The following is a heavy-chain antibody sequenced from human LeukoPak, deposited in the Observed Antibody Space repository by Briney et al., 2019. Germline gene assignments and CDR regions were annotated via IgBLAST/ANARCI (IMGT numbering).Heavy chain of an antibody. CDR1: GFTFSNYA. CDR2: ITPSGANT. V-gene: IGHV3-23*01. D-gene: IGHD4-17*01. J-gene: IGHJ4*02. Sequence: GGSLRLSCAASGFTFSNYAMSWVRQAPGKGLEWVSTITPSGANTYYADSVKGRFTISRDNSKNTLYLQMNSLRAEDTAVYYCAREADYALDYWGQGTLVTVSS. CDR3: AREADYALDY.